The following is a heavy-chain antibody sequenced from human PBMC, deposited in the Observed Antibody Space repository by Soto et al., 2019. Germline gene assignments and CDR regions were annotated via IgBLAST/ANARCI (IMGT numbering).Heavy chain of an antibody. Sequence: VASVKVSCKASGYTFTSYAMHWVRQAPGQRLEWMGWINAGNGNTKYSQKFQGRVTITRDTSASTAYMELSSLRSEDTAVYYCARSGYSSSWYNYYYGMDVWGQGTTVTVSS. CDR3: ARSGYSSSWYNYYYGMDV. D-gene: IGHD6-13*01. CDR1: GYTFTSYA. V-gene: IGHV1-3*01. J-gene: IGHJ6*02. CDR2: INAGNGNT.